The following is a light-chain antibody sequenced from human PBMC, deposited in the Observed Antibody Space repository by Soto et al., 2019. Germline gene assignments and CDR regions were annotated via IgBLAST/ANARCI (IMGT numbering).Light chain of an antibody. V-gene: IGKV1-39*01. CDR1: QSISRY. Sequence: DIQMTESPSSLSSSVGYTVTITFLASQSISRYLNWYQQKPGKAPNLLIYGATSLQSGVPSRFSGSGSATDFTLTISSLQPEDFATYFCQQSYNFLFTFGPGTKVDIK. J-gene: IGKJ3*01. CDR2: GAT. CDR3: QQSYNFLFT.